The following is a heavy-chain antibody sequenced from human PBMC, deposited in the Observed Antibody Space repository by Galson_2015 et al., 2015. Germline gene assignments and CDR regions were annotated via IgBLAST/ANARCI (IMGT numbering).Heavy chain of an antibody. CDR1: GYTFTSYG. J-gene: IGHJ4*02. Sequence: SVKVSCKASGYTFTSYGISWVRQAPGQGLEWMGWISAYNGNTNYAQKLQGRVTMTTDTSTSTAYVELRSLRSDDTAVYYCASTEGGAVADPNFDYWGQGTLVTVSS. CDR2: ISAYNGNT. V-gene: IGHV1-18*01. CDR3: ASTEGGAVADPNFDY. D-gene: IGHD6-19*01.